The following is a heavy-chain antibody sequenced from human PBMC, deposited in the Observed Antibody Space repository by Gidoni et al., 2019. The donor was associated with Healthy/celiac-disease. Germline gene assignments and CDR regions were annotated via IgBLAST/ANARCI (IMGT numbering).Heavy chain of an antibody. Sequence: EVQRVESGGGLVKPGGDLRLSWSGSGFTFRSYSMNWVRQAPGKGLEWVSSISSSSSYIYYADSVKGRFTISRDNAKNSLYLQMNSLRAEDTAVYYCARESGYDWDYWGQGTLVTVSS. CDR2: ISSSSSYI. V-gene: IGHV3-21*01. D-gene: IGHD5-12*01. CDR1: GFTFRSYS. CDR3: ARESGYDWDY. J-gene: IGHJ4*02.